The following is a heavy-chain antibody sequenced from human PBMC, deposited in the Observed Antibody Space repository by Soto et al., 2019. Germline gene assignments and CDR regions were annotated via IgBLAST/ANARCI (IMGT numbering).Heavy chain of an antibody. J-gene: IGHJ4*02. D-gene: IGHD2-8*02. CDR2: INHSEST. CDR1: GGSFSGYY. CDR3: ARDKITGLFDY. Sequence: SETLSLTCAVYGGSFSGYYWSWIRQPPGKGLEWIGEINHSESTNYNPSLKSRVTISVDTSKNQFSLKMTSVTAADTAVYYCARDKITGLFDYWGQGTLVTVSS. V-gene: IGHV4-34*01.